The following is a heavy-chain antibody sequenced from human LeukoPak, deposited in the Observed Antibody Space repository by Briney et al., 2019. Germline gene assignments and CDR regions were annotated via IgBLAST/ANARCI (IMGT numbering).Heavy chain of an antibody. J-gene: IGHJ5*02. CDR1: GFKLDDYG. D-gene: IGHD3-22*01. Sequence: PGGSLRLSCAASGFKLDDYGMGWVRQAPGKGLEWVCDINWNGAWTGYADSVKGRFTISRDNAKDSLYLQMNSLRAEDTALYYCAGYYYDSSRGFDLWGQGTLVTVSA. CDR3: AGYYYDSSRGFDL. CDR2: INWNGAWT. V-gene: IGHV3-20*04.